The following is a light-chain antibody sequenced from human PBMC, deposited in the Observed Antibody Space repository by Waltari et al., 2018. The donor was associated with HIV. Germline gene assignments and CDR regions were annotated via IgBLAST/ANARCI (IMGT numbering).Light chain of an antibody. Sequence: SVLTQPPSASGTPGQRVTISCPGTTSNIGRNDVFCYQHLPAAAPKLLIHRNKQRPSGVPDRFSGSSSCTSASLAIRVRRYADEADYYCVACEDRLRDGLFGGVTKVTVL. CDR2: RNK. J-gene: IGLJ2*01. CDR3: VACEDRLRDGL. CDR1: TSNIGRND. V-gene: IGLV1-47*01.